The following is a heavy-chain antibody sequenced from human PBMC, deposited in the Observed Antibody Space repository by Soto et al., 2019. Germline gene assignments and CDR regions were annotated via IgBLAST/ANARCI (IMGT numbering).Heavy chain of an antibody. CDR1: GASITSSGYY. CDR3: ARATESHYFDY. J-gene: IGHJ4*02. Sequence: PSETLCLTCTLSGASITSSGYYWSWIRLHPGEGLEWIGYIYYRGTTYYNPSLKSPVTISTDTSKKEFSLTLTSVTAADTAVYYCARATESHYFDYWGRGILVTXSS. CDR2: IYYRGTT. V-gene: IGHV4-31*01.